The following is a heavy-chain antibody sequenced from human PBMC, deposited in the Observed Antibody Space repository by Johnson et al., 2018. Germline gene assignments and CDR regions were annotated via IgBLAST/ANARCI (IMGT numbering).Heavy chain of an antibody. D-gene: IGHD3-22*01. CDR3: ARAEDDSSGYLI. Sequence: QVQLVESGPGLVKPSETLSLTCTVSGGSISSYYWRWIQQPPGKGLEWLGYIYYSGSPNYNPSLKSRVTKSVDTSKNQFPLKLSFVTAADTAVYYCARAEDDSSGYLIWGQGTMVTVSS. J-gene: IGHJ3*02. CDR2: IYYSGSP. V-gene: IGHV4-59*01. CDR1: GGSISSYY.